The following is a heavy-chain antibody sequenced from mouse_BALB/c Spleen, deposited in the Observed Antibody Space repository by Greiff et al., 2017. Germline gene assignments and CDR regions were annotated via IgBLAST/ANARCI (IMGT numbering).Heavy chain of an antibody. D-gene: IGHD1-1*01. CDR2: INPYNDGT. CDR1: GYTFTSYV. J-gene: IGHJ3*01. CDR3: ASFYGSSYAWFAY. V-gene: IGHV1-14*01. Sequence: VHVKQSGPELVKPGASVKMSCKASGYTFTSYVMHWVKQKPGQGLEWIGYINPYNDGTKYNEKFKGKATLTSDKSSSTAYMELSSLTSEDSAVYYCASFYGSSYAWFAYWGQGTLVTVSA.